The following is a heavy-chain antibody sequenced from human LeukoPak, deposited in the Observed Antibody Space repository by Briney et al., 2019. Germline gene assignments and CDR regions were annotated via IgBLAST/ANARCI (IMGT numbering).Heavy chain of an antibody. CDR2: IKQDGSEK. Sequence: GGSLRLSCAASGFTFSSYWMSWVRQAPGKGLEWVANIKQDGSEKYYVDSVKGRFTIFRDNAKNSLYLQMNSLRAEDTAVYYCARSYRHYYGSGSYPYWGQGTLVTVSS. CDR1: GFTFSSYW. J-gene: IGHJ4*02. V-gene: IGHV3-7*01. D-gene: IGHD3-10*01. CDR3: ARSYRHYYGSGSYPY.